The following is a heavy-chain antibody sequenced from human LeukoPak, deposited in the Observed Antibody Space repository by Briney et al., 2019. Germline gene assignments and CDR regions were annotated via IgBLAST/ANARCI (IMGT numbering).Heavy chain of an antibody. D-gene: IGHD5-24*01. CDR1: GYTFINYY. J-gene: IGHJ3*02. Sequence: ASVKVSCKASGYTFINYYIHWVRQAPGQGLEWMGIIGGSTNYAQKFQGRGTMTRDTSTSTVYMELSSLRSEDTAVYYCARVRDGYNDAYDIWGQGTMVTVHS. V-gene: IGHV1-46*01. CDR3: ARVRDGYNDAYDI. CDR2: IGGST.